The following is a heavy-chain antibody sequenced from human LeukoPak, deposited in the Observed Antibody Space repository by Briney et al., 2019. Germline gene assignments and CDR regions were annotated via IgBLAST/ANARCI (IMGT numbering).Heavy chain of an antibody. CDR2: IYTSGST. J-gene: IGHJ5*02. CDR3: ARGYSSSWYYNWFDP. CDR1: GGSISSGSYY. Sequence: SETLSLTCTVSGGSISSGSYYWSWIRQPAGKGLEWIGRIYTSGSTNYNPSLKSRVTISVDTSKNQFSLKLSSVTAADTAVYYCARGYSSSWYYNWFDPWGQGTLVTVSS. D-gene: IGHD6-13*01. V-gene: IGHV4-61*02.